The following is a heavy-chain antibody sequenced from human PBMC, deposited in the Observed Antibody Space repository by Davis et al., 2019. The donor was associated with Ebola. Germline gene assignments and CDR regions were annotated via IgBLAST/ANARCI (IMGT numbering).Heavy chain of an antibody. D-gene: IGHD4-11*01. CDR1: GGSFSGYY. CDR2: INHSGST. Sequence: MPSETLSLTCAVYGGSFSGYYWSWIRQPPGKGLEWIGEINHSGSTNYNPSPKSRVTISVDTSKNQFSLKLSPVTAADTAVYYCARASTVTPFDYWGQGTLVTVSS. CDR3: ARASTVTPFDY. J-gene: IGHJ4*02. V-gene: IGHV4-34*01.